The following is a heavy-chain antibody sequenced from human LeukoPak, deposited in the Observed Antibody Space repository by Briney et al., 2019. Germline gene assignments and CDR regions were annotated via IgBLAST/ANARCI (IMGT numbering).Heavy chain of an antibody. CDR2: IYYSGST. Sequence: SETLSLTCTVSGGSISSYYWSWSRQPPGKGLEWIGYIYYSGSTNYNPSLKSRVTISIDTSKNQSSLNLSSVTAADTAVYYCARGASGYSYGWGQGTLVTVSS. CDR1: GGSISSYY. D-gene: IGHD5-18*01. V-gene: IGHV4-59*01. J-gene: IGHJ4*02. CDR3: ARGASGYSYG.